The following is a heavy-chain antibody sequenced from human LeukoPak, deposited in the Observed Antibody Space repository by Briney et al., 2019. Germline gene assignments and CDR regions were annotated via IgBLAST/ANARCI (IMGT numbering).Heavy chain of an antibody. D-gene: IGHD4-23*01. CDR3: AGDYGGDSGLLY. Sequence: PSETLSLTCTVSGGSISSSNWWSWVRQPAGKGLEWIGRIYTSGSTNYNPSLKSRVTISVDTSNSQFSLKLSSVTAADTAVYYCAGDYGGDSGLLYWGQGTLVTVSS. CDR2: IYTSGST. V-gene: IGHV4-4*07. CDR1: GGSISSSNW. J-gene: IGHJ4*02.